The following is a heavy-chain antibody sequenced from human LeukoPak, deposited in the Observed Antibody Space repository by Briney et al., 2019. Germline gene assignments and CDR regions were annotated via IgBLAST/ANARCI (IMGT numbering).Heavy chain of an antibody. J-gene: IGHJ2*01. CDR2: IYYSGST. D-gene: IGHD6-19*01. Sequence: SETLSLTCTVSGGSISSSSYYWGWIRQPPGKGLEWIGSIYYSGSTYYNPSLKSRATISVDTSKNQFSLKLGSVTAADTAVYYCAKIAVAAHWYFDLWGRGTLVTVSS. CDR3: AKIAVAAHWYFDL. CDR1: GGSISSSSYY. V-gene: IGHV4-39*01.